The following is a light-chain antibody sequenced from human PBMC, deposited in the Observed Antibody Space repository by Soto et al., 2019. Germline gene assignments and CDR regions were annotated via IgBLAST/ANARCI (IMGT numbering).Light chain of an antibody. CDR3: HRHETYPLA. CDR2: RAS. CDR1: RDIGTW. Sequence: TQMTQSPSTLSASVGDSVSITCRASRDIGTWLAWFQQKPGRAPNLLIYRASTLARGVPSRFSGSGSGTEFTLTISRLPPDAFATYYCHRHETYPLAFGGGTKVDI. J-gene: IGKJ4*01. V-gene: IGKV1-5*03.